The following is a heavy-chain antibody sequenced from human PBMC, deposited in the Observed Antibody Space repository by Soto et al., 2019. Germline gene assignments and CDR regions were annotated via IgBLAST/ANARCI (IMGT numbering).Heavy chain of an antibody. J-gene: IGHJ5*02. CDR2: IGYSGAT. CDR1: CGSITSGGSF. CDR3: ARGGASSKWFAP. D-gene: IGHD2-15*01. Sequence: ASETLSLTCTVSCGSITSGGSFWSWIRQHPGKGPEWIAFIGYSGATSYNPSLASRVTISADTYKSQFSLNLRSVTAADTAVYYCARGGASSKWFAPWGQGTLVTVSS. V-gene: IGHV4-31*03.